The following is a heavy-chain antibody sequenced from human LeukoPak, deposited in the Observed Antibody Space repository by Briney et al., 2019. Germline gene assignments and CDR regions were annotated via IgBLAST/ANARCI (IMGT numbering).Heavy chain of an antibody. D-gene: IGHD3-10*01. Sequence: PGGSLRLSCAASAFTFSNYAMSWVRQAPGKGLEWVSAISGGGGSTYYVDSVKGRFTISRDNSKNTLYLQMNSLRAEDTAIYYCAKGTYSGYGGATRFDYWGQGTLVTVSS. CDR1: AFTFSNYA. CDR2: ISGGGGST. CDR3: AKGTYSGYGGATRFDY. J-gene: IGHJ4*02. V-gene: IGHV3-23*01.